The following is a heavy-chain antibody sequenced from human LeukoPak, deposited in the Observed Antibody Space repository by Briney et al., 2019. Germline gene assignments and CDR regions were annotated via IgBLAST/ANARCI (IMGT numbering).Heavy chain of an antibody. CDR2: IYYSGST. CDR1: GGSISSYY. J-gene: IGHJ6*03. V-gene: IGHV4-59*01. Sequence: PLETLSLTCTVSGGSISSYYWSWIRQPPGKGLEWIGYIYYSGSTNYNPSLKSRVTISVDTSKNQFSLKLSSVTAADTAVYYCARAVSSSYYYYYYMDVWGKGTTVTVSS. CDR3: ARAVSSSYYYYYYMDV. D-gene: IGHD6-6*01.